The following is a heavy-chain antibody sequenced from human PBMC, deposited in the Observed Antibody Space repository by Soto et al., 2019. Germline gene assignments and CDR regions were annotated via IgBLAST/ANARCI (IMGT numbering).Heavy chain of an antibody. J-gene: IGHJ4*02. CDR2: ISGSGGST. CDR1: GFTFSSYA. CDR3: AKVDHGQQLVNYFDY. V-gene: IGHV3-23*01. D-gene: IGHD6-13*01. Sequence: GSLRLSCAASGFTFSSYAMSWVRQAPGKGLEWVSAISGSGGSTYYADSVKGRFTISRDNSKNTLYLQMNSPRAEDTAVYYCAKVDHGQQLVNYFDYWGQGTLVTVSS.